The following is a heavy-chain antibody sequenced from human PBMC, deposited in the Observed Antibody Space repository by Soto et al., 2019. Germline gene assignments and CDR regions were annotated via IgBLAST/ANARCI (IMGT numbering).Heavy chain of an antibody. Sequence: ASVKVSCKVSGYTLTELSMHWVRQAPGKGLEWMGGFEPEDGETIYAQKFQGRVTPTEDTSTDTAYMELSSLRSEDTAVYYCATNVAANYYYHYGMDVWGKGTTVTVSS. V-gene: IGHV1-24*01. CDR3: ATNVAANYYYHYGMDV. CDR1: GYTLTELS. J-gene: IGHJ6*04. D-gene: IGHD6-19*01. CDR2: FEPEDGET.